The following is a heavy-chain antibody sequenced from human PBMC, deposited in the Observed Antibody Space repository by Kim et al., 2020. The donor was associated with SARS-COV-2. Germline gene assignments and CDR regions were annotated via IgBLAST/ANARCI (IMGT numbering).Heavy chain of an antibody. V-gene: IGHV1-69*13. CDR3: ARPGRVCSSTSCSIEELYYYDMGV. CDR2: IIPIFGTA. Sequence: SVKVSCKASGGTFSSYAISWVRQAPGQGLEWMGGIIPIFGTANYAQKFQGRVTITADQSTSTAYMELSSLRSEDTAVYYCARPGRVCSSTSCSIEELYYYDMGVRGQRTTVTVSS. CDR1: GGTFSSYA. J-gene: IGHJ6*02. D-gene: IGHD2-2*01.